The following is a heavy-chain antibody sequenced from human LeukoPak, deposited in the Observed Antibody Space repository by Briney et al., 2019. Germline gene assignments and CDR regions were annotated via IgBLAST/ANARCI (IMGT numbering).Heavy chain of an antibody. V-gene: IGHV3-23*01. CDR3: AKRDRPCSGDCSAPYYFDY. CDR2: ISSSGRDT. Sequence: AGSLRLSCAASGFTFSSFAMSWVRQTPGKGLEWVSSISSSGRDTYYADSVKGRFTISRDNSENTLYLQVSSLRAEDTAMYYCAKRDRPCSGDCSAPYYFDYWGQGTLVTVSS. D-gene: IGHD2-21*02. CDR1: GFTFSSFA. J-gene: IGHJ4*02.